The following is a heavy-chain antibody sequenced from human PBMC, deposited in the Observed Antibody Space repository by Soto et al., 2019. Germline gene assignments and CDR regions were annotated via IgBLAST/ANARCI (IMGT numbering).Heavy chain of an antibody. J-gene: IGHJ5*02. CDR1: GYTFTSYG. V-gene: IGHV1-18*01. D-gene: IGHD2-8*01. CDR2: ISAYNGNT. Sequence: QVQLVQSGAEVKKPGASVKVSCKASGYTFTSYGISWVRQAPGQGLEWMGWISAYNGNTNYAQKLKGRVTITSDTTKSTGYMVRGSLRSDDTAVNDFAREMGQEGQGGFDHGGQVTLVTDAS. CDR3: AREMGQEGQGGFDH.